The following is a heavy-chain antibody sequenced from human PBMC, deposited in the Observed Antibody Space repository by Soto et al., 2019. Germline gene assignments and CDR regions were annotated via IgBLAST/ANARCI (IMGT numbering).Heavy chain of an antibody. J-gene: IGHJ4*02. CDR1: GYTFTSYG. V-gene: IGHV1-18*01. CDR2: ISADNGNT. D-gene: IGHD1-26*01. Sequence: QVQLVQSGAEVKKPGASVKVSCKASGYTFTSYGITWVRQAPGQGLEWMGWISADNGNTNHAQKLQDRVTLTTDTSTTTAYMELRSLRSDDTAVYYCARKEVGATMKDFDYWGQGPLVTVSS. CDR3: ARKEVGATMKDFDY.